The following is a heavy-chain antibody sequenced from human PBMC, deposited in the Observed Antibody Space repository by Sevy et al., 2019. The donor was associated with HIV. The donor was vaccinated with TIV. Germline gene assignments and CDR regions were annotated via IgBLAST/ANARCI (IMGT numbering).Heavy chain of an antibody. J-gene: IGHJ4*02. CDR1: GFTFSSYW. CDR2: IKQDGSEK. D-gene: IGHD2-2*01. Sequence: QLGGPLRLSCAASGFTFSSYWMSWVRQAPGKGLEWVANIKQDGSEKYYVDSVKGRFTISRDNAKNSLYLQMNSLRAEDTAVYYCARGGQGIVVVPPDYWGQGTLVTVSS. V-gene: IGHV3-7*01. CDR3: ARGGQGIVVVPPDY.